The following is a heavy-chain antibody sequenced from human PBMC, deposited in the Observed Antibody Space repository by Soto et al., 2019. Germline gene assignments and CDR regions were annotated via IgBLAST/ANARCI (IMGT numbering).Heavy chain of an antibody. D-gene: IGHD3-16*01. J-gene: IGHJ4*02. CDR2: NIPIFGTA. Sequence: SVKVSCKASGGTFSSYAIDWVRQAPGQGLEWMGGNIPIFGTADCAQKFQGRVTITADESTSTAYMELSSLRSEDTAVYYCARGQTGGGWGYYFDYWGQGTLVTVSS. CDR1: GGTFSSYA. CDR3: ARGQTGGGWGYYFDY. V-gene: IGHV1-69*13.